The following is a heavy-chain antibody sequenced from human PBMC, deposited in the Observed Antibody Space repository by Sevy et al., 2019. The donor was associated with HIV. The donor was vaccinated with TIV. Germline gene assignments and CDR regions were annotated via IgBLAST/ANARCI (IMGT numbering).Heavy chain of an antibody. CDR1: GFTFSSYA. D-gene: IGHD5-18*01. V-gene: IGHV3-64*02. J-gene: IGHJ4*02. Sequence: GGSLRLSCAASGFTFSSYAMHWVRQAPGKGLEYVSAISSNGGSTYYADSVKGRLTISRDNSKNTLYLQMGSLRAEDMAVYYCARGLQLWDPFDYWGQGTLVTVSS. CDR3: ARGLQLWDPFDY. CDR2: ISSNGGST.